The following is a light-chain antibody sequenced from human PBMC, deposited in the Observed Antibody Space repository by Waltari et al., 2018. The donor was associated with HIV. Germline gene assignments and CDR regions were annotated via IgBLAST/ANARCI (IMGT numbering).Light chain of an antibody. V-gene: IGKV2-30*01. CDR1: ESLVYSDGNMY. J-gene: IGKJ4*01. CDR2: KVS. Sequence: EVVMNQSPLSLAVTLGQPASITCRSRESLVYSDGNMYLNWFQQRPGQSPRRLIYKVSSRDSGVPDRFSGSGSGTDFTLTISGVKAEDVGVYYCMQGTRWPLTFGGGTKLEV. CDR3: MQGTRWPLT.